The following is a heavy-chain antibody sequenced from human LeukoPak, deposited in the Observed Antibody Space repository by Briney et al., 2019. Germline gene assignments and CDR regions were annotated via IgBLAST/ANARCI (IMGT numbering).Heavy chain of an antibody. CDR1: GGSISSYH. Sequence: SETLSLTCTVSGGSISSYHWSWIRQPAGKGLEWIGRIYTSGSTNYNPSLKSRVTMSVDTSKNQFSLKLSSVTAADTAVYYCARDRAVRSSGAFDIWGQGTMVTVSS. D-gene: IGHD6-6*01. CDR3: ARDRAVRSSGAFDI. CDR2: IYTSGST. J-gene: IGHJ3*02. V-gene: IGHV4-4*07.